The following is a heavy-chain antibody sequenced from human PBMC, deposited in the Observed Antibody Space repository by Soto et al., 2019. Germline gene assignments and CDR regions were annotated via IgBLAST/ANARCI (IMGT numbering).Heavy chain of an antibody. V-gene: IGHV3-23*01. CDR2: ISASGGST. J-gene: IGHJ4*02. CDR3: DKRSPYSSGWYSPIFDY. D-gene: IGHD6-13*01. CDR1: GVILRDDS. Sequence: PXGSLRLSCAASGVILRDDSISWVRQAQGRGPEWVSVISASGGSTHYADSVSGRFTVSRDKSKNSVSLRMNSLRDEDTAVYFSDKRSPYSSGWYSPIFDYWGQGALGTVSS.